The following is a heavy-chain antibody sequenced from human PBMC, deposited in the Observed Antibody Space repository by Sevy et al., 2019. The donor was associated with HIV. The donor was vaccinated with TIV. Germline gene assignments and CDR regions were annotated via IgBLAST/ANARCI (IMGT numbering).Heavy chain of an antibody. D-gene: IGHD2-15*01. CDR3: ARFVGYFSGGRRSIIDF. V-gene: IGHV3-30*04. CDR1: GFTLSDHA. CDR2: ISYNGRNK. Sequence: GGSLRLSCAASGFTLSDHAVSWVRQTPGKGLEWLAVISYNGRNKYYEDSVKGRFTISKDDSKNTIYLQMNSLGAEDTDVYYCARFVGYFSGGRRSIIDFWGQGTLVTVSS. J-gene: IGHJ4*02.